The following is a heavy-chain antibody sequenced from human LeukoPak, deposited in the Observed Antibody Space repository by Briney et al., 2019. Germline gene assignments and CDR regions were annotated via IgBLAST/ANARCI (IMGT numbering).Heavy chain of an antibody. CDR2: ICTSGST. J-gene: IGHJ4*01. CDR1: GASLNNQC. V-gene: IGHV4-4*08. CDR3: ASHSGPYVSEY. D-gene: IGHD3-10*02. Sequence: PSESRSLAFTVSGASLNNQCWSWIRQPPGKGLEWIGYICTSGSTNSNPSLKSPVIMSLDTSKRQFSLKMSSVTAADTAVYYCASHSGPYVSEYWG.